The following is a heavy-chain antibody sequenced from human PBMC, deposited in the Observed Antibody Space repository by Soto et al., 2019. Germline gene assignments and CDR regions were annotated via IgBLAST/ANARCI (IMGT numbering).Heavy chain of an antibody. CDR2: ISSDGSST. Sequence: EVPLVESGGGLVQPGGSLRLSCAASGFTFSSYWMHWVRQAPGKGLVWVSRISSDGSSTTYADSVKGRFTISRDNAKNTLYMKMDSLRAEDTGVYYCARGPYCISTSCYDWFDPWGQGTLVTVSS. V-gene: IGHV3-74*01. J-gene: IGHJ5*02. D-gene: IGHD2-2*01. CDR3: ARGPYCISTSCYDWFDP. CDR1: GFTFSSYW.